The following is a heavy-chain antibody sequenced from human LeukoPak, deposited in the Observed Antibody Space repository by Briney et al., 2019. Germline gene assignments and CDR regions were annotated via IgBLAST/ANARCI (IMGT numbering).Heavy chain of an antibody. Sequence: SVKVSCKASGGTFSSYAISWVRQAPGQGLEWMGRIIPIFGIANYAQKFQGGVTITTDTSTSTAYMELRSLRSDDTAVYYCARAQIAAAGVEGPWGQGTLVTVSS. J-gene: IGHJ5*02. CDR2: IIPIFGIA. V-gene: IGHV1-69*04. CDR3: ARAQIAAAGVEGP. CDR1: GGTFSSYA. D-gene: IGHD6-13*01.